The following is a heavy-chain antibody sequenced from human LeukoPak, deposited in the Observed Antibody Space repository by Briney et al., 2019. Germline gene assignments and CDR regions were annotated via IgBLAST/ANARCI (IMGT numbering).Heavy chain of an antibody. CDR2: IYSGGST. V-gene: IGHV3-53*01. Sequence: GGSLRLSCAASGFTVSSNYMSWVRQAPGKGLEWVSVIYSGGSTYYADSVKGRFTISTDNSKNTLYLQMSSLRGEETAVYYCARGHSYGADYYYYMDVWGKGSTVSVSS. J-gene: IGHJ6*03. CDR1: GFTVSSNY. D-gene: IGHD5-18*01. CDR3: ARGHSYGADYYYYMDV.